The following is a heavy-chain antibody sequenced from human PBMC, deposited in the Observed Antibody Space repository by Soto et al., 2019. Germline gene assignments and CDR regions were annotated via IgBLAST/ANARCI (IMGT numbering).Heavy chain of an antibody. V-gene: IGHV1-46*03. CDR3: ASGNYGSGSYYNSLFDY. Sequence: ASVKVSCKASGYTFTSYYMHWVRQAPGQGLEWMGIINPSGGSTSYAQKFQGRVTMTRDTSTSTVYMELSSLRSEDTAVYYCASGNYGSGSYYNSLFDYWGQGTLVTVSS. D-gene: IGHD3-10*01. CDR1: GYTFTSYY. CDR2: INPSGGST. J-gene: IGHJ4*02.